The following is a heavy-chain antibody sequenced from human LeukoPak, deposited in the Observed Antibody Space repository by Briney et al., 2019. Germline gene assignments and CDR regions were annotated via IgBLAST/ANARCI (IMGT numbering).Heavy chain of an antibody. Sequence: SETLSLTCTVSGGSISSSRYFWGWIRQPPGRGLEWIGGRYYSGNTYYNPSLKSRVTISVDTSKNQFSLKLSSVTAADTAVYYCATSHDYDDYWGQGTLVTVSS. J-gene: IGHJ4*02. V-gene: IGHV4-39*01. CDR3: ATSHDYDDY. CDR1: GGSISSSRYF. CDR2: RYYSGNT.